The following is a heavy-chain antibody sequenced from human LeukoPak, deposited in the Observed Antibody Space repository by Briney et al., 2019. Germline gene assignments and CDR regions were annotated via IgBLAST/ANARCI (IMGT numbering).Heavy chain of an antibody. CDR1: GFXFSSAW. D-gene: IGHD3-22*01. J-gene: IGHJ4*02. Sequence: GGSLRLSCAASGFXFSSAWMTWVRQAPGKGLEWVGRVRSKADGGTTDYAAPAKGRFTISRDDSKNTVLLQMNSLKTEDTAVYYCTTVRPGTSGYSYWGQGTLVTVSS. CDR3: TTVRPGTSGYSY. CDR2: VRSKADGGTT. V-gene: IGHV3-15*01.